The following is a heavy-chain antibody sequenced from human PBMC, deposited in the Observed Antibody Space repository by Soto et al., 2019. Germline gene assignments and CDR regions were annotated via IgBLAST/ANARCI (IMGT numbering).Heavy chain of an antibody. J-gene: IGHJ4*02. CDR1: GFSFRDYW. CDR3: VKGSFGPYLDY. Sequence: PGGSLRLSCEASGFSFRDYWMSWVRQPPGKGLEWVANIKHAGKEKNYGDSVKGRFTISRDDAKNSLYLQMNSLRVEDTAVYYCVKGSFGPYLDYWGQGALVTVSS. CDR2: IKHAGKEK. V-gene: IGHV3-7*01. D-gene: IGHD3-3*01.